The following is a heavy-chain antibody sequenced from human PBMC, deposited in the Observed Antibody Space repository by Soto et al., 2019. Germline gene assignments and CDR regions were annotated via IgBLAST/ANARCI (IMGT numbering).Heavy chain of an antibody. D-gene: IGHD6-6*01. CDR1: GGSISSYY. J-gene: IGHJ5*02. Sequence: SETLSLTCTVSGGSISSYYWSWIRQPPGKGLEWIGYIYYSGSTNYNPSLKSRVNISVDTSKNQFSLKLSSVTAADTAVYYCAVYSSSSLAAFDPWGQGTLVTVSS. V-gene: IGHV4-59*01. CDR3: AVYSSSSLAAFDP. CDR2: IYYSGST.